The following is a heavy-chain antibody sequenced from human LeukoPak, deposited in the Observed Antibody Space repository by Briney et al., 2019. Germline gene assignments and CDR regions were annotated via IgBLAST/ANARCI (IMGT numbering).Heavy chain of an antibody. J-gene: IGHJ4*02. Sequence: GGSLRLSRKSSGFTVTSNHMNWVRQAPGKGLEWVSIIYTGGTTHYADSLKDRFTISRDDSINTLYLQINSLRVEDTAVYYCARDSSSCYFDYWGQGTLVTVSS. D-gene: IGHD6-6*01. CDR3: ARDSSSCYFDY. CDR1: GFTVTSNH. V-gene: IGHV3-66*01. CDR2: IYTGGTT.